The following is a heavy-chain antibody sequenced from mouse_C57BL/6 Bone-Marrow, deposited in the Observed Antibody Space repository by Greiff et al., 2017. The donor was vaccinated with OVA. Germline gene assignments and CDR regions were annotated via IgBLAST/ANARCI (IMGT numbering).Heavy chain of an antibody. CDR3: TSYGNFDY. CDR2: IDPENGDT. J-gene: IGHJ2*01. D-gene: IGHD2-1*01. CDR1: GFNIKDDY. V-gene: IGHV14-4*01. Sequence: LVESGAELVRPGASVKLSCTASGFNIKDDYMHWVKQRPEQGLEWIGWIDPENGDTEYASKFQGKATITADTSSNTAYLLLSSLTSEDTAVYYCTSYGNFDYWGQGTTLTVSS.